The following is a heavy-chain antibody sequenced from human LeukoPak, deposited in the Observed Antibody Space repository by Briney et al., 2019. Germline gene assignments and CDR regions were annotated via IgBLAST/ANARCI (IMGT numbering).Heavy chain of an antibody. CDR3: ARGVYIAAAQYAY. CDR2: IYYSGTT. J-gene: IGHJ4*02. Sequence: SETLSLTCTVSGDSISGYYWSWMRQPPGKGLEWIGYIYYSGTTNYNPSLKSRVTISVDTSKNQFSLKLSSVTAADTAVYYCARGVYIAAAQYAYWGQGTLVSVSS. D-gene: IGHD6-13*01. CDR1: GDSISGYY. V-gene: IGHV4-59*01.